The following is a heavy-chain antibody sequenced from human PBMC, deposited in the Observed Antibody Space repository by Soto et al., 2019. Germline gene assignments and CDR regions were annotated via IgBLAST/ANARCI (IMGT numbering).Heavy chain of an antibody. CDR2: ISCSGSNK. V-gene: IGHV3-23*01. Sequence: GGSLRLSCAASGFTFSSYAMSWVRQAPGKGLEWVAVISCSGSNKYYADSVKGRFTISRDNSKNTLYLQMNSLRAEDTAVYYCARDSFGSGSYYGYYGMDVWGQGTTVTVSS. J-gene: IGHJ6*02. CDR1: GFTFSSYA. CDR3: ARDSFGSGSYYGYYGMDV. D-gene: IGHD1-26*01.